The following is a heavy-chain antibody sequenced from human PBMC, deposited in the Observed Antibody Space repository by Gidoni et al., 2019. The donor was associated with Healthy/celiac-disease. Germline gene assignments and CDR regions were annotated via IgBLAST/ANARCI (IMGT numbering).Heavy chain of an antibody. V-gene: IGHV4-59*01. D-gene: IGHD6-13*01. CDR2: IYYSGST. CDR1: GGSISSYY. Sequence: QVQLQESGPGLVKPSEPLSLTCTVSGGSISSYYWSWIRQPPGKGLEWIGYIYYSGSTNYNPSLKSRVTISVDTSKNQFSLKLSSVTAADTAVYYCARDLYRGSAGTFRYFDYWGQGTLVTVSS. J-gene: IGHJ4*02. CDR3: ARDLYRGSAGTFRYFDY.